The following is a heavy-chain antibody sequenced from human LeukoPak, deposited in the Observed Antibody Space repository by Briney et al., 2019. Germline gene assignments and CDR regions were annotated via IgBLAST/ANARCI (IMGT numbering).Heavy chain of an antibody. V-gene: IGHV4-38-2*02. J-gene: IGHJ4*02. CDR3: ARVARCTSCFDVDY. CDR2: FFLKGST. CDR1: GYSITSAYY. D-gene: IGHD2-2*01. Sequence: SESLSLTCTVSGYSITSAYYWGWIRQPPGKGLEWIRSFFLKGSTYYNPSLKSRVTISVDTSKNQFSLTLSSVTAADTAVYYCARVARCTSCFDVDYWGQGTLVTVSS.